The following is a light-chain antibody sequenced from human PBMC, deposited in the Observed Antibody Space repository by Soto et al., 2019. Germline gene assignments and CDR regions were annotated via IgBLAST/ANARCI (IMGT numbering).Light chain of an antibody. V-gene: IGLV2-8*01. CDR2: EVN. CDR1: SSDVGGYNY. CDR3: SSYTSSSTLVV. Sequence: QSALTQPPSASGSPGQSVTISCTGTSSDVGGYNYVSWYQQYPGKAPKLMIYEVNKRPSGVPDRFSGSKSGNTASLTVSGLQAEDEADYYCSSYTSSSTLVVFGGGTKLTVL. J-gene: IGLJ2*01.